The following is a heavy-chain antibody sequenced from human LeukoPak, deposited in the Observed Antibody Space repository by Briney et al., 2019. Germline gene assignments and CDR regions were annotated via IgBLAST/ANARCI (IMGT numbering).Heavy chain of an antibody. J-gene: IGHJ5*02. CDR3: ARQSSGYYYGWFDP. V-gene: IGHV4-39*01. CDR2: IFYTGNT. D-gene: IGHD3-22*01. CDR1: GGSILDSTYY. Sequence: SETLSLTCTVSGGSILDSTYYWAWIRQPPGKGLEWIATIFYTGNTHYNPSLKSRVTMSVDTVKNQFSLNLNPVTAADTAVYYCARQSSGYYYGWFDPWGQGTLVTVSS.